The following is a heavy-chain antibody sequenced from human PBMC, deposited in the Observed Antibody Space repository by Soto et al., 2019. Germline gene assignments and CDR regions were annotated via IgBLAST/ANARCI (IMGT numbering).Heavy chain of an antibody. CDR2: VSGSGGST. V-gene: IGHV3-23*01. CDR1: GFTISSYA. Sequence: GGSLRLSCAASGFTISSYAISWVRQAPGPGQEWVSAVSGSGGSTYYADSVKGRFTISIDNSKNTLYLQMNSLRAEDTAVYYCAKENLDWLDHVARARGYYYYGMDVWGQGTTVTVSS. CDR3: AKENLDWLDHVARARGYYYYGMDV. D-gene: IGHD3-3*01. J-gene: IGHJ6*02.